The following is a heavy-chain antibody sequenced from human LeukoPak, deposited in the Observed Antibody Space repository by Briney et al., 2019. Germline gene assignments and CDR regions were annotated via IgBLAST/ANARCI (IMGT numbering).Heavy chain of an antibody. Sequence: GASVKVSCKASGYRFTNYGVGWVRQAPGEGLEWMGWIGVKNGITDYAQKFQDRVTMTNAPFTTTAYMEMRSLRSDDTAVYSCVREAYSDFSSSHWSYWGQGTLVTVSS. CDR3: VREAYSDFSSSHWSY. CDR1: GYRFTNYG. D-gene: IGHD3-3*01. V-gene: IGHV1-18*01. CDR2: IGVKNGIT. J-gene: IGHJ4*02.